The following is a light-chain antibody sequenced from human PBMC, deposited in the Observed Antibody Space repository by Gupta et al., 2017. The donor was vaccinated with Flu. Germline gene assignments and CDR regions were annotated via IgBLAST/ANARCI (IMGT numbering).Light chain of an antibody. Sequence: EIMMAQSPATLSVSPGERATLSCRASQNVSSNLAWYQQKPGQAPGLLIYGASTRATGIPARFSGGGSGTEFTLTSSSLQSEDFGVYYCQQYDNWPPTFGQGTKLEIK. CDR3: QQYDNWPPT. J-gene: IGKJ2*01. CDR1: QNVSSN. V-gene: IGKV3-15*01. CDR2: GAS.